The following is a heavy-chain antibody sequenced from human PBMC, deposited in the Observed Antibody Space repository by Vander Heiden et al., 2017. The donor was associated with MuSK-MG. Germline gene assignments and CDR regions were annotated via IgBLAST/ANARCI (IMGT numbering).Heavy chain of an antibody. J-gene: IGHJ5*01. CDR3: ARRGPTTVFYPVWGWFDS. D-gene: IGHD1-1*01. CDR1: GGSISSSDY. CDR2: VSYSGVT. V-gene: IGHV4-39*01. Sequence: QLHLQESGPGLVKPSETLSLTCTVSGGSISSSDYWGWIRKSPGEGLEWIGSVSYSGVTYHSPSLKSRVTISVDTSKNQFSLRLSSVTAADTAVYYCARRGPTTVFYPVWGWFDSWGQGTLVTVSS.